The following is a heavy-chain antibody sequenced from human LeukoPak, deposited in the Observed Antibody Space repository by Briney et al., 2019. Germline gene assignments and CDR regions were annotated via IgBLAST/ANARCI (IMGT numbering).Heavy chain of an antibody. J-gene: IGHJ4*02. V-gene: IGHV3-23*01. CDR3: ARARYCASATCYLDF. Sequence: PGGSLRLSCAASGFSFNNYDMTWIRQVPGKGLEWVSGISGSGDSTYYADSVRGRFTISRDNSKNTLCLQMDSLIAEDTALYYCARARYCASATCYLDFWGQGTLVTVSS. CDR1: GFSFNNYD. D-gene: IGHD2-2*01. CDR2: ISGSGDST.